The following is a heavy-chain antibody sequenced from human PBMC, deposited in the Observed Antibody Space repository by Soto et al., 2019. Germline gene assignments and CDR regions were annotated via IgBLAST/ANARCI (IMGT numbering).Heavy chain of an antibody. D-gene: IGHD3-16*01. V-gene: IGHV4-31*03. CDR3: ARGGFDYVTNLDY. CDR1: GVSISSGGYY. Sequence: PSETLSLTCTVSGVSISSGGYYLRWIRQHPGKGLEWIGYIYYSGSTYYNPSLKSRVTISVDTSKNQFSLKLSSVTAADTAVYYCARGGFDYVTNLDYWGQGTLVTVSS. J-gene: IGHJ4*02. CDR2: IYYSGST.